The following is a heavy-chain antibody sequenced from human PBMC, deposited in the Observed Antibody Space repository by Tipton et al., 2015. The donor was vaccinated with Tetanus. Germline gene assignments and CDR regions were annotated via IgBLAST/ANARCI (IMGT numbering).Heavy chain of an antibody. Sequence: SLRLSCAASGFTFSNYAMIWVRQAPGKGLEWVSAISASGRNTYYADSVKGRFTSSRDNSKNIHYLQMNSLRVEDTAVYYCARDPHTIRTGNHRGFDYWGQGTKVTVSS. CDR1: GFTFSNYA. D-gene: IGHD3-10*01. CDR3: ARDPHTIRTGNHRGFDY. J-gene: IGHJ4*02. CDR2: ISASGRNT. V-gene: IGHV3-23*01.